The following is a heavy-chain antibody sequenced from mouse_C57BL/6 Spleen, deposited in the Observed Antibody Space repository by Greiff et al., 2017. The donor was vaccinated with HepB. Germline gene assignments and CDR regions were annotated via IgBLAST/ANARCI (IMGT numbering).Heavy chain of an antibody. CDR1: GYSITSGYY. J-gene: IGHJ1*03. Sequence: ESGPGLVKPSQSLSLTCSVTGYSITSGYYWNWIRQFPGNKLEWMGYISYDGSNNYNPSLKNRISITRDTSKNQIFLKLNSVTTEDTATYYCARGPFYGSSYWYFDVWGTGTTVTVSS. CDR3: ARGPFYGSSYWYFDV. D-gene: IGHD1-1*01. CDR2: ISYDGSN. V-gene: IGHV3-6*01.